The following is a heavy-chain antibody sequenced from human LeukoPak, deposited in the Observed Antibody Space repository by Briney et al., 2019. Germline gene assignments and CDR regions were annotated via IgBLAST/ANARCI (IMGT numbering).Heavy chain of an antibody. J-gene: IGHJ4*02. CDR2: ISSSSSYI. V-gene: IGHV3-21*01. D-gene: IGHD3-22*01. CDR3: AGDYYDSSAFDY. CDR1: GFTFSSYG. Sequence: GGSLRLSCAASGFTFSSYGMHWVRQAPGKGLEWVSSISSSSSYIYYADSVKGRFTISRDNAKNSLYLQMNSLRAEDTAVYYCAGDYYDSSAFDYWGQGTLVTVSS.